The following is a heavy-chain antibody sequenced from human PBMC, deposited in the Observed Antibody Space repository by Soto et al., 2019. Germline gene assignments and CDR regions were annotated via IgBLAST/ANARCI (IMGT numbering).Heavy chain of an antibody. Sequence: TLSLTCTVSGGSISSGGYYWSWIRQHPGKGLEWIGYIYYSGSTYYNPSLKSRVTISVDTSKNQFSLKLTSVTAADTAVYYCASMGYHYGSGGYPLDYWGQGTPVTVSS. J-gene: IGHJ4*02. CDR2: IYYSGST. CDR1: GGSISSGGYY. V-gene: IGHV4-31*03. CDR3: ASMGYHYGSGGYPLDY. D-gene: IGHD3-10*01.